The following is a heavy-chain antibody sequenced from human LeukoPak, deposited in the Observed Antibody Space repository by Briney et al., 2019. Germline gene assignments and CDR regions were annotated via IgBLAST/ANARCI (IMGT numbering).Heavy chain of an antibody. D-gene: IGHD3-22*01. CDR3: ARDKLDYFDSSGDFDQ. Sequence: GGSLRLSCAASSFTFSAYWMHWVRQAPGKGLVWVSRINSDGNNTTYADSVKGRFTIFRDNAKNTLFLQMNSLRAEDTAVYYCARDKLDYFDSSGDFDQWGQGTLVTVSS. CDR2: INSDGNNT. CDR1: SFTFSAYW. J-gene: IGHJ4*02. V-gene: IGHV3-74*01.